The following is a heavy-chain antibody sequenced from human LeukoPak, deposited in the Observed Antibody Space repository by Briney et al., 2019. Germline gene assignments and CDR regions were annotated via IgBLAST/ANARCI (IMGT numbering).Heavy chain of an antibody. V-gene: IGHV3-30*02. D-gene: IGHD2-8*02. CDR1: GFTFRNFG. Sequence: PGGSLRLSCAASGFTFRNFGMHWVRQAPGKGLEWVAFIRFDGRDEYYVDSLKGRFTISRDNSKNTVYLQMNGLTSEDTALYYCAKDKSQDGVDSASTLVDHWGQGTLVIVSS. J-gene: IGHJ4*02. CDR3: AKDKSQDGVDSASTLVDH. CDR2: IRFDGRDE.